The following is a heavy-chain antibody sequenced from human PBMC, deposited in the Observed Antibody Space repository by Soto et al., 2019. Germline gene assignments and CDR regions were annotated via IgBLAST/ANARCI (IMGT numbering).Heavy chain of an antibody. Sequence: SVKVSCKASGGTFNSYTVSWVRQAPGQGLEWMGRIIPILGITNYAQKFQGRVTITADKSATTAYMELSALRSEDTALYYCASFGYCNGGGCNNRGDIWG. CDR1: GGTFNSYT. J-gene: IGHJ3*02. D-gene: IGHD2-8*02. V-gene: IGHV1-69*02. CDR3: ASFGYCNGGGCNNRGDI. CDR2: IIPILGIT.